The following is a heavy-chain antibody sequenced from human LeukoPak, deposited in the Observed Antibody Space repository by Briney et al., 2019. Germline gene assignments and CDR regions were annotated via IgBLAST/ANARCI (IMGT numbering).Heavy chain of an antibody. CDR3: ARDRRGYDILTGYDY. CDR1: GGTFSSYA. D-gene: IGHD3-9*01. Sequence: SVKVSCKASGGTFSSYAISWVRQAPGQGLEWMGGIIPIFGTANYAQKFQGRVTITADESTSTAYMELSSLGSEDTAVYYCARDRRGYDILTGYDYWGQGTLVTVSS. J-gene: IGHJ4*02. V-gene: IGHV1-69*13. CDR2: IIPIFGTA.